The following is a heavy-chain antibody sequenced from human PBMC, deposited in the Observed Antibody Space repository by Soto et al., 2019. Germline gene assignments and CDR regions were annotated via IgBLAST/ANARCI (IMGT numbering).Heavy chain of an antibody. V-gene: IGHV2-26*01. CDR2: IFSNDEK. CDR1: GISLSNSKVG. J-gene: IGHJ6*02. D-gene: IGHD4-17*01. Sequence: ESGPTLVNPTETLTLTCTVSGISLSNSKVGVSWIRQPPGKALEWLAHIFSNDEKSYSASLKSRLTNPKDTSKSQVVLTMTNMDPVGTATYFCARNPNDYAGPHYFCGLDVWGQGTTVTVSS. CDR3: ARNPNDYAGPHYFCGLDV.